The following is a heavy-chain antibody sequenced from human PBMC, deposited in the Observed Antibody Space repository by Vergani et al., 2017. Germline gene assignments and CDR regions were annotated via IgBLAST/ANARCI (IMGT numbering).Heavy chain of an antibody. V-gene: IGHV3-33*01. CDR3: ARDAQTALELRDYYYYYMDV. J-gene: IGHJ6*03. D-gene: IGHD1-7*01. CDR2: IWYDGSNK. Sequence: QVQLVESGGGVVQPGRSLRLSCAASGFTFSIYGMHWVRQAPGKGLEWVAVIWYDGSNKYYADSVKGRFTISRDNSKNTLYLQMNSLRAEDTAVYYCARDAQTALELRDYYYYYMDVWGKGTTVTVSS. CDR1: GFTFSIYG.